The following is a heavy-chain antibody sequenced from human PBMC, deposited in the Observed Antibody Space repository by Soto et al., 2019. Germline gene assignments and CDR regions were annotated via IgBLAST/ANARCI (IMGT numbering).Heavy chain of an antibody. CDR1: GFSFSSYW. V-gene: IGHV3-74*01. Sequence: EVQLVESGGGLVQPGGSLRLSCVASGFSFSSYWMHWVRQVPGKGLMWVSRVKSDETSTIYADSVKGRFTISRDNAKNMLYLQMNSLRAEDTAVYYCVGGYSGWGFDPWGQGTLVTVSS. J-gene: IGHJ5*02. CDR2: VKSDETST. CDR3: VGGYSGWGFDP. D-gene: IGHD5-12*01.